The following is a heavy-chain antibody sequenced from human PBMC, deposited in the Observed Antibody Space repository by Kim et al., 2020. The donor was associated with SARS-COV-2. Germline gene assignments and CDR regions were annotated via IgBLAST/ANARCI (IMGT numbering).Heavy chain of an antibody. CDR3: AKSMGMIDFDY. CDR1: GFTFSSFG. D-gene: IGHD3-22*01. Sequence: GGSLRLSCAASGFTFSSFGMHWVRQAPGKGLEWVAAISYDGSNKYYADSVKGRFTIYRDKSENTLYLQMNSLRAEDTAVYYCAKSMGMIDFDYWGQGTLVTVSS. CDR2: ISYDGSNK. V-gene: IGHV3-30*18. J-gene: IGHJ4*02.